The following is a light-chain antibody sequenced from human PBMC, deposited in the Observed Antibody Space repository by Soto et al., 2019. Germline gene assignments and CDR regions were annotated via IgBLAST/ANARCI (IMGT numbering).Light chain of an antibody. CDR1: QGISNF. CDR3: QQSYSTLGT. Sequence: DIHLPQSPSSLSASVADRVTITCRASQGISNFLAWYQQKAGKAPKLLIYAASSLQSGVPSRFSGSGSGTDFTLTISSPQPEDFATYYCQQSYSTLGTFGQGTKVDI. V-gene: IGKV1-39*01. CDR2: AAS. J-gene: IGKJ1*01.